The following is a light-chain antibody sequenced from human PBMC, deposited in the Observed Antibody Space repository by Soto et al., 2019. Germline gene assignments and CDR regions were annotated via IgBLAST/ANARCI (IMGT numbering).Light chain of an antibody. V-gene: IGKV3-11*01. Sequence: EIVLTQSPATLSLSPGERATLSCRASQSVNNYLAWYQQEPGQAPRLLIYEGSKRATGIPARFSGSGSGTDFTLTISSLEPEDFALYYCQHRSNWPATFGQGTKVEI. CDR1: QSVNNY. CDR2: EGS. J-gene: IGKJ2*01. CDR3: QHRSNWPAT.